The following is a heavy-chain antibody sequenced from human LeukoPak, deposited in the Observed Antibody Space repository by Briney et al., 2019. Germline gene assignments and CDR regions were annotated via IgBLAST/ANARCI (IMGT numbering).Heavy chain of an antibody. CDR1: GFTFSSYG. Sequence: PGGSLRLSCAASGFTFSSYGMHWVRQAPGKGLEWVAALSYDGSNKYYADSVKDRFTISRDNSKNTLYLQMNSLRAEDTAVYYCAKRGDSSGYAFDIWGQGTMVTVSS. CDR3: AKRGDSSGYAFDI. V-gene: IGHV3-30*18. D-gene: IGHD3-22*01. J-gene: IGHJ3*02. CDR2: LSYDGSNK.